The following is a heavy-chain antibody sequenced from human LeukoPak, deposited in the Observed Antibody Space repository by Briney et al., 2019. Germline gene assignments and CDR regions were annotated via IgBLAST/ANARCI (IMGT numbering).Heavy chain of an antibody. V-gene: IGHV3-21*01. Sequence: GGSLRLSCAASGFTFSSYWMSWVRQAPGKGLEWVSSISSSSSYIYYADSVKGRFTISRDNAQNSLFLQMNSLRAEDTAVYYCAELGITMIGGVWGKGTTVTTSS. J-gene: IGHJ6*04. CDR1: GFTFSSYW. CDR3: AELGITMIGGV. D-gene: IGHD3-10*02. CDR2: ISSSSSYI.